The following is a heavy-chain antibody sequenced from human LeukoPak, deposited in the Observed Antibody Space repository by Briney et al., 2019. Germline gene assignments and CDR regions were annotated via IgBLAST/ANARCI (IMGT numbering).Heavy chain of an antibody. Sequence: ASVKVSCKASGYTFTAFYIHWVRQAPGQGLEWMGWLNPNSGGTHYAQKFQGRVTMTRDTSISTAYMELSRLRSDDTAVYYCAREHMDVWGKGTTVTVSS. V-gene: IGHV1-2*02. J-gene: IGHJ6*03. CDR1: GYTFTAFY. CDR2: LNPNSGGT. CDR3: AREHMDV.